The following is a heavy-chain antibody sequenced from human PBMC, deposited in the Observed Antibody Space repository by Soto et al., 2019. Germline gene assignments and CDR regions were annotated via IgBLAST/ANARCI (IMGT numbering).Heavy chain of an antibody. V-gene: IGHV4-30-2*01. CDR3: ARDKITGLFDY. D-gene: IGHD2-8*02. Sequence: SETLSLTCAVSGGSISSGGYSWTWIRQPPGKGLEWIGYIYHSGSTYYNPSLKSRVTISIDRSKNQFSLKLSSVTAADTAVYYCARDKITGLFDYWGQGTLVTVSS. J-gene: IGHJ4*02. CDR2: IYHSGST. CDR1: GGSISSGGYS.